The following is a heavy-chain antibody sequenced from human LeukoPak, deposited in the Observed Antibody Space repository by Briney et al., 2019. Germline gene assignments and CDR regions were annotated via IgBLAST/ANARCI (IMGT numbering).Heavy chain of an antibody. Sequence: PSETLSLTCTVSGGSISSYYWSWIRQPPGKGLEWIGYIYYSGSTYYNPSLKSRVTISVDTSKNQFSLKLSSVTAADTAVYYCARGAPDYYDSSGYLGFDYWGQGTLVTVSS. CDR2: IYYSGST. CDR3: ARGAPDYYDSSGYLGFDY. CDR1: GGSISSYY. D-gene: IGHD3-22*01. V-gene: IGHV4-59*12. J-gene: IGHJ4*02.